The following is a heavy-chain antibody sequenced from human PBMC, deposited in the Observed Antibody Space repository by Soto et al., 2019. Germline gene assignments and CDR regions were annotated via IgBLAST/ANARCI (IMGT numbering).Heavy chain of an antibody. J-gene: IGHJ6*02. CDR3: ARGGYSSTWSNLLDRSGLDV. CDR1: GGTFSSYA. CDR2: IVPLFRTT. D-gene: IGHD6-13*01. Sequence: QVQLVQSGAEAKKPGSSVKVSCKTSGGTFSSYAISWVRQAPGRGLEWMGGIVPLFRTTNYAQKFQGRVTITADTSTYKVYMALSGLRSGDTAVYYCARGGYSSTWSNLLDRSGLDVWGQGTTVTVSS. V-gene: IGHV1-69*06.